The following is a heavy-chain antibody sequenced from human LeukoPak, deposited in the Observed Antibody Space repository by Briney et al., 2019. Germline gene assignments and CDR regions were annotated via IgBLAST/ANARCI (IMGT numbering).Heavy chain of an antibody. CDR1: GGSISSGDYY. CDR2: IYYTGST. CDR3: ARGPATEYSDY. J-gene: IGHJ4*02. V-gene: IGHV4-30-4*01. Sequence: SQTLSLTCTVSGGSISSGDYYWSWIRQPPGKGLEWIGYIYYTGSTYYNPSLKSRVSISVDTSKDQFSLKLSSVTAADTAVYYCARGPATEYSDYWGQGTLVTVSS.